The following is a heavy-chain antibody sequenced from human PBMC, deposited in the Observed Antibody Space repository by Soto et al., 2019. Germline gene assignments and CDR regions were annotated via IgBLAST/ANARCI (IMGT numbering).Heavy chain of an antibody. CDR2: IYSGGST. Sequence: AGGSLRLSCAASGFTVSSNYMSWVRQAPGKGLEWVSVIYSGGSTYYADSVKGRFTISRDNSKNTLYLQMNSLRAEDTAVYYCGSSSSVSSPIDYWGQGTLVTVSS. CDR3: GSSSSVSSPIDY. CDR1: GFTVSSNY. V-gene: IGHV3-53*01. D-gene: IGHD6-6*01. J-gene: IGHJ4*02.